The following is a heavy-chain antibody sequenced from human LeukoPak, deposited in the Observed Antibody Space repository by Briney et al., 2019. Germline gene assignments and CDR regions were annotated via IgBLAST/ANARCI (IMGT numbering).Heavy chain of an antibody. CDR1: GYTFTSYG. Sequence: ASVKVSCKASGYTFTSYGISWVRQAPGQGLEWMGGIIPIFGTANYAQKFQGRVTITADKSTSTAYMELSSLRSEDTAVYYCATRGSKYYYDSSGYSSGAFDIWGQGTMVTVSS. D-gene: IGHD3-22*01. CDR3: ATRGSKYYYDSSGYSSGAFDI. CDR2: IIPIFGTA. J-gene: IGHJ3*02. V-gene: IGHV1-69*06.